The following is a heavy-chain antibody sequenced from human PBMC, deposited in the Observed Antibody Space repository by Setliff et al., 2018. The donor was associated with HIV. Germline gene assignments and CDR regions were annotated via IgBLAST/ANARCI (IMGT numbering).Heavy chain of an antibody. D-gene: IGHD1-26*01. CDR1: GNIFTTYG. J-gene: IGHJ4*02. V-gene: IGHV1-69*13. Sequence: SVKVSCKASGNIFTTYGISWVRQAPGQGLEWMGGIMPIFGTANYAQKFQGRVTIIADASTNTVNMELSSLRSEDTAVYYCARGVDGSYRKFFDNWGQGTLVTVSS. CDR2: IMPIFGTA. CDR3: ARGVDGSYRKFFDN.